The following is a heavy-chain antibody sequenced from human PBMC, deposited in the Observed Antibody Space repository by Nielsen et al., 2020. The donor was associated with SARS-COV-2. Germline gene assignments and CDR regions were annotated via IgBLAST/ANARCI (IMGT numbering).Heavy chain of an antibody. J-gene: IGHJ4*02. CDR3: AREPGTGDLDQ. CDR2: IIPILGLT. Sequence: SVKVSCKASGGTFSSYAISWVRQAPGQGLEWMGRIIPILGLTNYAQRFQGRITITADKSTSTAYMELSSLRSEDTAVYYCAREPGTGDLDQWGQGTLVTAPQ. D-gene: IGHD3/OR15-3a*01. CDR1: GGTFSSYA. V-gene: IGHV1-69*04.